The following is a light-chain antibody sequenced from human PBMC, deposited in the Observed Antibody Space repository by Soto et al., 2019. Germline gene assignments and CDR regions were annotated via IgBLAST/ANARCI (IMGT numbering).Light chain of an antibody. J-gene: IGKJ4*01. Sequence: DIQMSQSPSSLSASVGDRVTITCQASXXISNYLNWYQHKPGKPPKLLIYDASNLETGVPSRFSGSKSGTAFTFTITSLQPEDIATYYCQQYDNLPFSFGGGTKVEIK. CDR3: QQYDNLPFS. CDR1: XXISNY. V-gene: IGKV1-33*01. CDR2: DAS.